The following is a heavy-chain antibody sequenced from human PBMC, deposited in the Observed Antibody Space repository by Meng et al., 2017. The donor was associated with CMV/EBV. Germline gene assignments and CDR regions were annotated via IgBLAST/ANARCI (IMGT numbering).Heavy chain of an antibody. J-gene: IGHJ5*02. CDR2: ISGSGGST. Sequence: GESLKISCAASGFTFSSYAMSWVRQAPGKGLEWVSAISGSGGSTYYADSVKGRFTISRDNYKNTLYLQMNSLRAEDTAVYYCAKAKVGQQLVNWFDPWGQGTLVTVSS. CDR3: AKAKVGQQLVNWFDP. CDR1: GFTFSSYA. V-gene: IGHV3-23*01. D-gene: IGHD6-13*01.